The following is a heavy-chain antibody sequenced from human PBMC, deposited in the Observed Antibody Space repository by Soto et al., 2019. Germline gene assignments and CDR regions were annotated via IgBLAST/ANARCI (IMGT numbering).Heavy chain of an antibody. CDR3: ARVGLRTNRRGYYFDY. CDR2: IIPIFGTA. D-gene: IGHD3-16*01. J-gene: IGHJ4*02. Sequence: GASVKVSCKASGCTFSSYAISCVRQAPGQVLEWMGGIIPIFGTANYAQKFQGRVTITADESTSTAYMELSSLRSEDTAVYYCARVGLRTNRRGYYFDYWGQGTLVTVSS. V-gene: IGHV1-69*13. CDR1: GCTFSSYA.